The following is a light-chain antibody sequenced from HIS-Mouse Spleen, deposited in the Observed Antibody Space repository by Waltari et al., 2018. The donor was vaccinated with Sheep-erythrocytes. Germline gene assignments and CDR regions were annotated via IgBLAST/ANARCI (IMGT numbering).Light chain of an antibody. J-gene: IGLJ2*01. Sequence: SYELTQPPSVSVSPGQTASITCSGDKLGDKYACWYQQKPGHSPVLVIYQDSKRPSGTAERFSGSSSGNTATLTISGTQAMDEADYYCQAWDSSTVVFGGGTKLTVL. CDR3: QAWDSSTVV. CDR1: KLGDKY. CDR2: QDS. V-gene: IGLV3-1*01.